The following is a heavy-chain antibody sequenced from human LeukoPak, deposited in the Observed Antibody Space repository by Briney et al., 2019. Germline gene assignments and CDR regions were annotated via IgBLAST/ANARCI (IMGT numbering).Heavy chain of an antibody. J-gene: IGHJ4*02. CDR2: ITPNSGDT. Sequence: ASVKVSCKAPGYTFTGYHMHWVRQAPGQGLEWIGRITPNSGDTYYAQDFQGRVTMTRDTSINTAYMELSRLRSDDTAVYYCARDSSLFGGSDYWGQGTLVTVSS. D-gene: IGHD3-16*01. CDR3: ARDSSLFGGSDY. V-gene: IGHV1-2*02. CDR1: GYTFTGYH.